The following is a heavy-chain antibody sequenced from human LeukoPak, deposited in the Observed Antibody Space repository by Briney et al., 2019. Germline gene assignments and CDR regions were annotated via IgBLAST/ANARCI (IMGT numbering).Heavy chain of an antibody. CDR3: ARAKAPPCGGDCYTVISYYYYGMDV. CDR1: GGSISSGGYY. D-gene: IGHD2-21*02. V-gene: IGHV4-31*03. J-gene: IGHJ6*04. Sequence: SETQSLTCTVSGGSISSGGYYWSWIRQHPGKGLEWIGYIYYSGSTYYNPSLKSRVTISVDTSKNQFSLKLSSVTAADTAVYYCARAKAPPCGGDCYTVISYYYYGMDVWGKGTTVTVSS. CDR2: IYYSGST.